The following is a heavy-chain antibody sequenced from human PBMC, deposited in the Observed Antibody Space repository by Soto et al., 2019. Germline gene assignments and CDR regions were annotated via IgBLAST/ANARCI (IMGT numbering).Heavy chain of an antibody. Sequence: SETLSLTCTVSDGSISSGGYYWSWIRQHPGKGLEWIGYIYYSGSTYYNPSLKSRVTISVDTSKNQFSLKLSSVTAADTAVYYCATADMYYYDSSANFDYWGQGTLVTVSS. D-gene: IGHD3-22*01. CDR3: ATADMYYYDSSANFDY. CDR2: IYYSGST. CDR1: DGSISSGGYY. V-gene: IGHV4-31*03. J-gene: IGHJ4*02.